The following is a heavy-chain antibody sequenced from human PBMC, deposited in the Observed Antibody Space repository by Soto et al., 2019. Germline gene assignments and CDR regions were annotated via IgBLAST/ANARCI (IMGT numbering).Heavy chain of an antibody. D-gene: IGHD3-10*01. V-gene: IGHV1-18*01. Sequence: ASVKVSCKASGDTFASFGFSWVRQAPGQGLEWLGWISAYNGNTHYAQKVRDRVTLTTDTSTNTAYMELRSLTSDDTAVYYCARDQESITDRILQYWGQGXRVTVSS. CDR3: ARDQESITDRILQY. CDR1: GDTFASFG. CDR2: ISAYNGNT. J-gene: IGHJ4*02.